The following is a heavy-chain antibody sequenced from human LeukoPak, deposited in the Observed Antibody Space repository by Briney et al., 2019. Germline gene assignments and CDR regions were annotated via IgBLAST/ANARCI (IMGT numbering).Heavy chain of an antibody. D-gene: IGHD4-23*01. CDR3: ARRRGKAILTEIDY. Sequence: GGSLRLSCVASGFTFSSYSMNWVRQAPGKGLEWVSSISSSSSSIYYADSVKGRFTISRDNAKNSLYLQMNSLRAEDTAVYYCARRRGKAILTEIDYWGQGTLVTVSS. CDR2: ISSSSSSI. V-gene: IGHV3-21*01. J-gene: IGHJ4*02. CDR1: GFTFSSYS.